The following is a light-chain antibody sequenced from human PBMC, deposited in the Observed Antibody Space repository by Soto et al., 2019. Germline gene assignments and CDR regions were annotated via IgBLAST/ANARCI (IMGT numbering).Light chain of an antibody. J-gene: IGKJ2*01. CDR3: QQYNNWPPRYT. CDR2: GAS. Sequence: EIVMTQSPATLSVSPGERATLSCRASQSVSSNLAWYQQKPGQAPRLLIYGASTRATDIPARFSGSGSGTEFTLTISSLQSEDFAVYDCQQYNNWPPRYTFGQGTKLEIK. CDR1: QSVSSN. V-gene: IGKV3-15*01.